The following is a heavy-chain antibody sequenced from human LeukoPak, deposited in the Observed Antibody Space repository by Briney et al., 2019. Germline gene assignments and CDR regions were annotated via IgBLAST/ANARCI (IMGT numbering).Heavy chain of an antibody. CDR2: IHHSGKT. CDR1: GDSISSINW. J-gene: IGHJ4*02. D-gene: IGHD3-10*01. V-gene: IGHV4-4*02. Sequence: SETLSLTCAVSGDSISSINWWTWVRLSPEKGLEWIGEIHHSGKTNYNPSLKSRVNISLDKSKNQFSLKLSSATAADTAVYYCARGPYGSGSQTFDYWGQGTLVTVSS. CDR3: ARGPYGSGSQTFDY.